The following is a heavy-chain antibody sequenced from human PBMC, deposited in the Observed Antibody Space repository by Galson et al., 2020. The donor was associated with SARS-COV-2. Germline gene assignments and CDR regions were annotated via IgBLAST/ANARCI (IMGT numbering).Heavy chain of an antibody. CDR3: ARAPNVGYSYGTWGEYDMDV. D-gene: IGHD5-18*01. CDR2: ISSSSTLT. CDR1: GFIFSDYY. J-gene: IGHJ6*03. V-gene: IGHV3-11*05. Sequence: GGSLRLSCAASGFIFSDYYMSWIRQAPGKGLEYISYISSSSTLTNYADSVKGRLVISRDNARNSLYLQMNSLRAEDTAVYYCARAPNVGYSYGTWGEYDMDVWGKGTTVTVSS.